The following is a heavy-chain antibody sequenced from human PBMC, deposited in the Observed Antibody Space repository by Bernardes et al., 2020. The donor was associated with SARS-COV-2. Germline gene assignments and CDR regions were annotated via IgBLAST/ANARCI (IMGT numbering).Heavy chain of an antibody. J-gene: IGHJ6*02. D-gene: IGHD2-21*02. V-gene: IGHV3-15*01. CDR3: TTEISGDWGYYYYGMDV. Sequence: GVLRLSCAASGFTFSNAWMSWVRQAPGKGLEWVGRIKSKTDGGTTDYAAPVKGRFTISRDDSKNTLYLQMNSLKTEDTAVYYCTTEISGDWGYYYYGMDVWGQGTTVTVSS. CDR1: GFTFSNAW. CDR2: IKSKTDGGTT.